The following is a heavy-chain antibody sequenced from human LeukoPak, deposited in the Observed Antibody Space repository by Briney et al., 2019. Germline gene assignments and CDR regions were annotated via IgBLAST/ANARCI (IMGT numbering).Heavy chain of an antibody. CDR1: GFTFSSYW. CDR2: IKQGGSEK. D-gene: IGHD3-10*01. V-gene: IGHV3-7*03. J-gene: IGHJ4*02. CDR3: ARGEGSGSYSMNDY. Sequence: GSLRLSCAASGFTFSSYWMSWVRQAPGKGLEWVANIKQGGSEKYYVDSVKGRFTISRDNAKNSLYLQMNSLRAEDTAVYYCARGEGSGSYSMNDYWGQGTLVTVSS.